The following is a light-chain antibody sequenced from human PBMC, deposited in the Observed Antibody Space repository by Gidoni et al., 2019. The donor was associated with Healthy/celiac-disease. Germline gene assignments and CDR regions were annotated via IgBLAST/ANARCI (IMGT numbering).Light chain of an antibody. CDR3: QQYGSSPPT. Sequence: EIVFTQSPGTLPLSPGERATLSCRASQSVSSSYLAWYQQKPGQAPRPLIYGASSRSTGIPDRFRSSGSGTDYTLTISRLEPEDFAVYYCQQYGSSPPTLGGGTKVEIK. CDR2: GAS. V-gene: IGKV3-20*01. CDR1: QSVSSSY. J-gene: IGKJ4*01.